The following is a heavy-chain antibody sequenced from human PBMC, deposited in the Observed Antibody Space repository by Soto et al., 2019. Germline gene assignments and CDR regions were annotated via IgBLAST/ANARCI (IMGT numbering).Heavy chain of an antibody. CDR1: GYTFTSYG. V-gene: IGHV1-18*01. CDR2: ISAYNGNT. J-gene: IGHJ4*02. Sequence: QVQLVQSGAEVKKPGASVKVSCKASGYTFTSYGISWVRQAPGQGLEWMGWISAYNGNTNYAQKLQGRVTMTTDTSXITAYMELRSLRSDDTAVYYCASGTVVAATSNPLDYWGQGTLVTVSS. D-gene: IGHD2-15*01. CDR3: ASGTVVAATSNPLDY.